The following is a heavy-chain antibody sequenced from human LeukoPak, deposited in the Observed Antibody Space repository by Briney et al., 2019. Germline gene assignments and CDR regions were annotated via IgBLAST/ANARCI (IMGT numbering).Heavy chain of an antibody. CDR3: AKESYFGDYINYFDY. CDR1: GFTFSSYS. J-gene: IGHJ4*02. V-gene: IGHV3-48*01. CDR2: ISSSSSTI. Sequence: GGSLRLSCAASGFTFSSYSMNWVRQAPGKGLEWVSYISSSSSTIYYADSVKGRFTISRDNAKNSLYLQMNSLRAEGTAVYYCAKESYFGDYINYFDYWGQGTLVTVSS. D-gene: IGHD4-17*01.